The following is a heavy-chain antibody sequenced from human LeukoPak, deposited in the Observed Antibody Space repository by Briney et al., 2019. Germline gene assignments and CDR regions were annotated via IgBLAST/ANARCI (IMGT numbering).Heavy chain of an antibody. CDR1: GGSISSGGYY. CDR2: IYYSGST. CDR3: ARVTLPYYYDSSGYYYYFDY. V-gene: IGHV4-31*11. Sequence: PSETLSLTCAVSGGSISSGGYYWSWIRQHPGKGLEWIGSIYYSGSTNYNPSLQGRVTISLDTSRNQFSLKLSSVTAADTAVYYCARVTLPYYYDSSGYYYYFDYWGQGTLVTVSS. J-gene: IGHJ4*02. D-gene: IGHD3-22*01.